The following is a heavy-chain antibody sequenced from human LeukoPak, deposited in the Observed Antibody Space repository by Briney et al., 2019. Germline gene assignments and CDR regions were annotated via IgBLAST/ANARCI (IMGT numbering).Heavy chain of an antibody. J-gene: IGHJ1*01. CDR2: ISGSGGRT. CDR3: AKIPPRYCHSRD. Sequence: GGSLRLSCAASGFTFSSYAMSWVRQAPGKGLVWVSAISGSGGRTYYAHSVKGRFTMSRDNFKNTLYLQMNSLRAEDTAVYYCAKIPPRYCHSRDWGQGTLVTVSS. CDR1: GFTFSSYA. D-gene: IGHD3-22*01. V-gene: IGHV3-23*01.